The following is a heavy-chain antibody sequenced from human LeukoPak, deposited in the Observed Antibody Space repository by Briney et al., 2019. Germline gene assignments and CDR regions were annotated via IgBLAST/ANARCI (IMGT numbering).Heavy chain of an antibody. V-gene: IGHV4-34*01. CDR1: GGSFSGYY. J-gene: IGHJ3*02. CDR2: IDHSGST. D-gene: IGHD2-15*01. Sequence: SETLSLTCAVYGGSFSGYYWSWIRQPPGKGLEWIGEIDHSGSTNYNPSLKSRVTISVDTSKNQFSLKLSSVTAADTAVYYCARGTSGGGNDIWGQGTMVTVSS. CDR3: ARGTSGGGNDI.